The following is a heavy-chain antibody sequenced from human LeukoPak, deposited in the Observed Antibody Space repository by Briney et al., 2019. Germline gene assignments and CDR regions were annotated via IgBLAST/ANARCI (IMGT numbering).Heavy chain of an antibody. CDR3: ARDFGEWELRDY. CDR1: GYTFTSYA. V-gene: IGHV1-2*02. CDR2: INPNSGGT. D-gene: IGHD1-26*01. Sequence: ASVKVSCKASGYTFTSYAMNWVRQAPGQGLEWMGWINPNSGGTNYAQKFQGRVTMTRDTSISTAYMELSRLRSDDTAVYYCARDFGEWELRDYWGQGTLVTVSS. J-gene: IGHJ4*02.